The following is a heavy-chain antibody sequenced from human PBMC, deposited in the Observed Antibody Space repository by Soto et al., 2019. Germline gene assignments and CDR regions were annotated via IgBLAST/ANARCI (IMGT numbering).Heavy chain of an antibody. CDR1: GFTFSDHY. V-gene: IGHV3-72*01. J-gene: IGHJ4*02. D-gene: IGHD6-6*01. CDR3: ARESLGPFDY. CDR2: TRNKANSYTT. Sequence: EVQLVESGGGLVQPGGSLRLSCAASGFTFSDHYMDWVRQAPGKGLEWVGRTRNKANSYTTEYAASVKGRFTISRDDSKNSLYLQMNSLKTEDTAVYYCARESLGPFDYWGQGTLVTVSS.